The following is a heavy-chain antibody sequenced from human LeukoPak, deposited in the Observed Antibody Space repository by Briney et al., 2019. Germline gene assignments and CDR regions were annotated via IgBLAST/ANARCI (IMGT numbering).Heavy chain of an antibody. CDR3: ARQGYYDSQFDP. Sequence: SETLSLTCTVSGGSISSSSYYWGWIRQPPGKGLEWIGSIYYSGSTYYNPSLKSRVTISVDTSKSQFSLKLSSVTAADTAVYYCARQGYYDSQFDPWGQGTLVTVSS. J-gene: IGHJ5*02. CDR1: GGSISSSSYY. V-gene: IGHV4-39*01. CDR2: IYYSGST. D-gene: IGHD3-22*01.